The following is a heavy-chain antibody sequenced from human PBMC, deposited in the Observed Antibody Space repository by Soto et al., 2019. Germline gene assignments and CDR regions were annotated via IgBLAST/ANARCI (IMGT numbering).Heavy chain of an antibody. J-gene: IGHJ6*02. D-gene: IGHD2-21*02. V-gene: IGHV3-23*01. CDR1: GFTFRSYA. CDR3: AKTRDIYYGMDV. CDR2: IGGRGGNT. Sequence: PGGSLRLSCAASGFTFRSYAMSWVRQAPGKGLDWVSAIGGRGGNTYYADSVKGRFTISRDNSKNTLFLQMDSLRAEDTAVYYCAKTRDIYYGMDVWGQGTTVTVSS.